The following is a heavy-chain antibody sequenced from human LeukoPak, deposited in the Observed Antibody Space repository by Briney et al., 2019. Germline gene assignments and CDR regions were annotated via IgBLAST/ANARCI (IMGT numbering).Heavy chain of an antibody. D-gene: IGHD3-22*01. CDR1: GYTFTGYY. Sequence: ASVKVSCKASGYTFTGYYMHWVRQAPGQGLEWMGWINPNSGGTNYAQKFQGRVTMTRDTSISTAYMELSRLRSDDTAAYYCARETGYYDSSGYGYLGPYFDYWGQGTLVTVSS. CDR3: ARETGYYDSSGYGYLGPYFDY. CDR2: INPNSGGT. J-gene: IGHJ4*02. V-gene: IGHV1-2*02.